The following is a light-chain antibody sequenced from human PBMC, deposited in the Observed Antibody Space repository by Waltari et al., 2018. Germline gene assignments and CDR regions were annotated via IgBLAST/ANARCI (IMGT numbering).Light chain of an antibody. Sequence: QSALTQPASVSGSPGQSLTIPCTGTSSDDGGYNLVSSYQQHPGKAPKLMIYDVSKRPSGVSNRFSGSKSGNTASLTISGLQAEDEADYYCSSYTSSSTYVVFGGGTKLTVL. CDR3: SSYTSSSTYVV. V-gene: IGLV2-14*01. CDR2: DVS. J-gene: IGLJ2*01. CDR1: SSDDGGYNL.